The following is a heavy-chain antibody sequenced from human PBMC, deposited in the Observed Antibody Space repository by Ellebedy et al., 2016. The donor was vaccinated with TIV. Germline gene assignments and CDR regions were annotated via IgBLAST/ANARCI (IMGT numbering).Heavy chain of an antibody. V-gene: IGHV3-9*01. J-gene: IGHJ4*02. Sequence: SLKISCAASGFTFDDYAMHWVRQAPGKGLEWVSGLSWNSENVGYAASVKGRFTISRDNAKNSLYLQMNSLRAEDTAFYYCVKDIGTYDYGGNSDWGQGTLVTVSS. CDR1: GFTFDDYA. D-gene: IGHD4-23*01. CDR2: LSWNSENV. CDR3: VKDIGTYDYGGNSD.